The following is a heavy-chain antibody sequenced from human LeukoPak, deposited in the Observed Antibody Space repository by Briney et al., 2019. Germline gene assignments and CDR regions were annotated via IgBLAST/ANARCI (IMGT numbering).Heavy chain of an antibody. D-gene: IGHD1-26*01. CDR2: IYYSGST. J-gene: IGHJ4*02. Sequence: SETLSLTCTVSGGSISSSSYYWGWIRQPPGKGLEWIGSIYYSGSTYYNPSLKSRVTISVDTSKNQFSLRLSSVTAADTAVYYCARDRSGSYYRPKIDYWGQGTLVTVSS. V-gene: IGHV4-39*07. CDR1: GGSISSSSYY. CDR3: ARDRSGSYYRPKIDY.